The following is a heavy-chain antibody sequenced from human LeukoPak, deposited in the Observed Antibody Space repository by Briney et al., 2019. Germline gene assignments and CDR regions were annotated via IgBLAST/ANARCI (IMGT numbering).Heavy chain of an antibody. CDR1: GFTFDDYA. CDR3: ARNLWFGEFLDS. CDR2: ISWNSGSI. D-gene: IGHD3-10*01. V-gene: IGHV3-9*01. Sequence: GGSLRLSCAASGFTFDDYAMHWVRQVPGKGLEWVSGISWNSGSIGYADSVKGRFTISRDNAKNSLYLQMNSLRAEDTAVYYCARNLWFGEFLDSWGQGTLVTVSS. J-gene: IGHJ5*01.